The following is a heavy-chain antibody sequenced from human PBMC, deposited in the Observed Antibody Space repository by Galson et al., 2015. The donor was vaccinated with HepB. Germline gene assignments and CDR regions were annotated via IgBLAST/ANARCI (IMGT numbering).Heavy chain of an antibody. V-gene: IGHV3-21*01. J-gene: IGHJ3*02. CDR2: ISSSSSYI. D-gene: IGHD1-26*01. CDR3: ARKGGSWGAFDI. CDR1: GFTFSSYS. Sequence: SLRLSCAASGFTFSSYSMNWVRQAPGKGLEWVSSISSSSSYIYYADSVKGRFTISRDNAKNSLYLQMNSLRAEDTAVYYCARKGGSWGAFDIWGQGTMVTVSS.